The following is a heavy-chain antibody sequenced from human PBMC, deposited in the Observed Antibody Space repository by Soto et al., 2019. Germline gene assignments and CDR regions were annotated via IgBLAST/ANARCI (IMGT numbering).Heavy chain of an antibody. CDR1: GFTFSSYA. Sequence: QVQLVESGGGVVQPGRSLRLSCAASGFTFSSYAMHWVRQAPGKGLEWVAVISYDGSNKYYADSVKGRFTISRDNSKNTLYLQMTSLRAEDTAVYYCAAAVDYWGQGTLVTVSS. CDR3: AAAVDY. J-gene: IGHJ4*02. CDR2: ISYDGSNK. V-gene: IGHV3-30-3*01.